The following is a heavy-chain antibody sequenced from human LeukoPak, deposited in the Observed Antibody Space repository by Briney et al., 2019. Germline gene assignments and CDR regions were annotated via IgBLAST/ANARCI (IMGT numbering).Heavy chain of an antibody. CDR3: ARGPPGVESVVAALYYGMDV. V-gene: IGHV4-4*02. D-gene: IGHD2-15*01. CDR1: GGSISSSNW. J-gene: IGHJ6*04. CDR2: IYHSGST. Sequence: KPSETLSLTCAVSGGSISSSNWWSWVRQPPGKGLEWIGEIYHSGSTNYNPSLKSRVTISVDTSKNQFSLKLSSVTAADTAVYYCARGPPGVESVVAALYYGMDVWGKGTTVTVSS.